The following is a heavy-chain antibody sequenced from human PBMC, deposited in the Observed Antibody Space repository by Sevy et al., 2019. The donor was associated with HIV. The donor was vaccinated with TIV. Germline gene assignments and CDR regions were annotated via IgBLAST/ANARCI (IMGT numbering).Heavy chain of an antibody. V-gene: IGHV3-30*04. J-gene: IGHJ4*02. CDR3: AKTLLPAAVLFDY. D-gene: IGHD6-13*01. Sequence: GGSLRLSCAASGFTFSSYAMHWVRQAPGKGLEWVAVISYDGSNIYYGDSVKGRFTISRDNAKNTLYLQMNSLRIEDTAVYYCAKTLLPAAVLFDYWGQGTLVTVSS. CDR2: ISYDGSNI. CDR1: GFTFSSYA.